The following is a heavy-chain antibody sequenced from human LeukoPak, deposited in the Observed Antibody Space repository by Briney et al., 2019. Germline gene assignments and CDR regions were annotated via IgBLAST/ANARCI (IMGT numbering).Heavy chain of an antibody. D-gene: IGHD3-10*01. V-gene: IGHV3-23*01. J-gene: IGHJ4*02. CDR3: AKDRFRAYYFDY. CDR1: GFTFGSYA. CDR2: ISGSGGST. Sequence: PGGSLRLSCAASGFTFGSYAMSWVRQAPGKGLEWVSAISGSGGSTYYADSVKGRFTISRDNSNNTLYLQMNSLRAEDTAVYYCAKDRFRAYYFDYWGQGTLVTVSS.